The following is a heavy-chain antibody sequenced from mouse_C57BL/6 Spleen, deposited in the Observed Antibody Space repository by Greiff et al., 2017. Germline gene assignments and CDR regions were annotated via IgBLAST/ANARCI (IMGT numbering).Heavy chain of an antibody. Sequence: DVQLVESGGGLVQPGGSLKLSCAASGFTFSDYYMYWFRQTPEKRLEWVAYISNGGGSTYYPDTVKGRFTISRDNAKNTLYLQMSRLKSEDTAMYYCAKHETTVVATDAMDYWGQGTSVTVST. CDR2: ISNGGGST. J-gene: IGHJ4*01. CDR3: AKHETTVVATDAMDY. CDR1: GFTFSDYY. V-gene: IGHV5-12*01. D-gene: IGHD1-1*01.